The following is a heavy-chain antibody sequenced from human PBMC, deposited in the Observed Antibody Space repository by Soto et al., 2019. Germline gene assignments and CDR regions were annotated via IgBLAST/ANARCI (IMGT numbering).Heavy chain of an antibody. D-gene: IGHD5-18*01. V-gene: IGHV3-23*01. CDR2: VTASGGGT. J-gene: IGHJ4*02. Sequence: GGSLRLSCAASGFIFNNYAMTWVRQAPGKGLEWVSTVTASGGGTFYANSVKGRFTISRDNSRNTLHLQMSSLRVEDTALYYCAKALVPALTAKFGYWGQGTLVTVSS. CDR1: GFIFNNYA. CDR3: AKALVPALTAKFGY.